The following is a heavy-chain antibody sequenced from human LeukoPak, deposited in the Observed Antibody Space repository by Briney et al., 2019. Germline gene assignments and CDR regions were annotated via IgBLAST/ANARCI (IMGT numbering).Heavy chain of an antibody. D-gene: IGHD6-6*01. Sequence: PSETLSLTCTVSGGSISSYYWSWIRQPPGKGLEWIGEINHSGSTNYNPSLKSRVTISVDTSKNQFSLKLTSVTAAATAVYYCARVKRRMGSSSGDYSHYWGQGALVTVSS. V-gene: IGHV4-34*01. CDR3: ARVKRRMGSSSGDYSHY. CDR2: INHSGST. CDR1: GGSISSYY. J-gene: IGHJ4*02.